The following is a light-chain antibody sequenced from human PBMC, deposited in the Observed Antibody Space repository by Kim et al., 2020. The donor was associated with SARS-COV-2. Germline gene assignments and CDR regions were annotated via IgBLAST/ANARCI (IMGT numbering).Light chain of an antibody. CDR3: QSYDSRFWV. J-gene: IGLJ3*02. V-gene: IGLV6-57*03. CDR1: SGGIASNH. Sequence: GRTVTISCTRSSGGIASNHVQWYQQRPGSAPTTVIYEDSLRASGVPDRFSGSIDSSSNSASFTISGLKTEDEADYYCQSYDSRFWVFGGGTQLTVL. CDR2: EDS.